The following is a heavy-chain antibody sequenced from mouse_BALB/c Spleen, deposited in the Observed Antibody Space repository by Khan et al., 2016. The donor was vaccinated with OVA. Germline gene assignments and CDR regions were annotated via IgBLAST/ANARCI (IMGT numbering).Heavy chain of an antibody. Sequence: VQLKQSGPGLVAPSQSLSITCTISGFSLTNYGVHWVRLPPGKGLEWLVVIWSDGSTTYNSALKSSLSIIKDNSKSQVFLKRNSLQTDDTAMYYCARQPYYHYYVMDYGGQGTSVTVSS. J-gene: IGHJ4*01. D-gene: IGHD2-10*01. CDR3: ARQPYYHYYVMDY. V-gene: IGHV2-6-1*01. CDR1: GFSLTNYG. CDR2: IWSDGST.